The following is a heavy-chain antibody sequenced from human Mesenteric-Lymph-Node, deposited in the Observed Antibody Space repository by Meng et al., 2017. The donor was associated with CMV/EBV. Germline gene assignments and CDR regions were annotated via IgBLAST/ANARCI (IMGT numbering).Heavy chain of an antibody. CDR2: IIPFFGTV. Sequence: FPSYDISWVRQATGQGLEWMGGIIPFFGTVNYAQKFQGRVTLTTDKNTSTAYMEVTSLRSEDTAVYYCARRASRSNWNPEYYFDYWGQGTLVTVSS. V-gene: IGHV1-69*05. D-gene: IGHD1-20*01. CDR3: ARRASRSNWNPEYYFDY. J-gene: IGHJ4*02. CDR1: FPSYD.